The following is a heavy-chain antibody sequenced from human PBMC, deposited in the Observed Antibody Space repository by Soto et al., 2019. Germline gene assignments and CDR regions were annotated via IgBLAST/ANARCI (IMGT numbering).Heavy chain of an antibody. D-gene: IGHD2-15*01. CDR3: ARERAPGGYGMDV. CDR2: IIPILGIA. V-gene: IGHV1-69*08. CDR1: GGTFSSYT. J-gene: IGHJ6*04. Sequence: QVQLVQSGAEVKKPGSSVKVSCKASGGTFSSYTISWVRQAPGQGLEWMGRIIPILGIANYAQKFQGRVTITADKXTSTAYMELSRLRSEDTAVYYCARERAPGGYGMDVWGEGTTVTVSS.